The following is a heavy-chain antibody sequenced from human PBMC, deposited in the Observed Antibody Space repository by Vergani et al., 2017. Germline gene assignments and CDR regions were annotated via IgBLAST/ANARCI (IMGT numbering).Heavy chain of an antibody. CDR2: IWYDGSNK. V-gene: IGHV3-33*01. CDR1: GFTFSSYG. Sequence: QVQLVESGGGVVQPGRSLRLSCAASGFTFSSYGMHWVRQAPGKGREWVAVIWYDGSNKYYADSVKGRFTISRDNSKNTLYLQMNSLRAEDTAVYYCARVYDILTGGFDYWGQGTLVTVAS. CDR3: ARVYDILTGGFDY. D-gene: IGHD3-9*01. J-gene: IGHJ4*02.